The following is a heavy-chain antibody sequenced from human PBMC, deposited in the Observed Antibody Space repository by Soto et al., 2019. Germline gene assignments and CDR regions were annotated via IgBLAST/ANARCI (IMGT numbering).Heavy chain of an antibody. V-gene: IGHV1-3*01. CDR1: GYTFTSYA. J-gene: IGHJ5*02. D-gene: IGHD6-13*01. CDR3: ARDGAAAAVSNWFDP. Sequence: QVQLVQSGAEVKKPGASVKVSCKASGYTFTSYAMHWVRQAPGQRLEWMGWINAGNGNTKYSQKFQGRVTITRDTSASTAYMELSNLRSEDTAVYYCARDGAAAAVSNWFDPWGQGTLVTVSS. CDR2: INAGNGNT.